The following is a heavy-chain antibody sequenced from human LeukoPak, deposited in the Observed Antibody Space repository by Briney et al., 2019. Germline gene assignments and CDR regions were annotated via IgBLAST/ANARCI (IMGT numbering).Heavy chain of an antibody. D-gene: IGHD5-18*01. CDR3: ARGGSYGYLLEIDY. CDR2: ISYDGSNK. V-gene: IGHV3-30*04. Sequence: PGRSLRLSYAASGFTFSSYAMHWVRQAPGKGLEWVAVISYDGSNKYYADSVKGRFTISRDNSKNTLYLQMNSLRAEDTAVYYCARGGSYGYLLEIDYWGQGTLVTVSS. J-gene: IGHJ4*02. CDR1: GFTFSSYA.